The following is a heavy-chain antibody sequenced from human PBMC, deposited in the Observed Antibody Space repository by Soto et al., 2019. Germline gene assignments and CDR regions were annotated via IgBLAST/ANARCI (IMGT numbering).Heavy chain of an antibody. CDR3: ARGGVSTRNFDY. Sequence: GESRKISCKGSGYSFTSYWIGWVRQMPGKGLEWMGIIYPCDSDTRYSPAFQGQVTISADKSISTAYLQWSSLKASDTAMYYCARGGVSTRNFDYWGQGTLLTASS. D-gene: IGHD3-3*01. J-gene: IGHJ4*02. CDR1: GYSFTSYW. CDR2: IYPCDSDT. V-gene: IGHV5-51*01.